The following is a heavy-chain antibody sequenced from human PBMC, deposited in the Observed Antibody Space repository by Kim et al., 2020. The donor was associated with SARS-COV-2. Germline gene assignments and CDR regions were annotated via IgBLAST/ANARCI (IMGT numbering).Heavy chain of an antibody. Sequence: YYADCVKSRFTIPRDNSQNTLYPQMNSPRAEDTAGYYWARDAAYCDLHFDSWGQRTLVTVSS. D-gene: IGHD4-17*01. J-gene: IGHJ4*02. CDR3: ARDAAYCDLHFDS. V-gene: IGHV3-53*01.